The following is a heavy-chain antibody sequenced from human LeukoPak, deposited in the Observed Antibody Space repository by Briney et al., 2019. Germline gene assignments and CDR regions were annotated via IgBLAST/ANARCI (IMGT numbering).Heavy chain of an antibody. J-gene: IGHJ4*02. D-gene: IGHD3-22*01. CDR3: ATDRTRDDSSGYYYR. Sequence: ASVKVSCKVSGYTLTELSMHWVRRAPGKGLEWMGGFDPEDGETIYAQKFQGRVTMTEDTSTDTAYMELSSLRSEDTAVYYCATDRTRDDSSGYYYRWGQGTLVTVSS. CDR1: GYTLTELS. CDR2: FDPEDGET. V-gene: IGHV1-24*01.